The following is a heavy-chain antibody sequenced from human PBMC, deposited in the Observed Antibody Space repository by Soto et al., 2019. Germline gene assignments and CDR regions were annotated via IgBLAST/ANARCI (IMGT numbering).Heavy chain of an antibody. Sequence: GGSLRLSCAASGFTFSSYGMHWVRQAPGKGLEWVAVISYDGSNKYYADSVKGRFTISRDNSKNTLYLQMNSLRAEDTAVYYCAKDGSWPLQHWGQGTLVTVSS. D-gene: IGHD2-2*03. CDR3: AKDGSWPLQH. CDR1: GFTFSSYG. J-gene: IGHJ1*01. V-gene: IGHV3-30*18. CDR2: ISYDGSNK.